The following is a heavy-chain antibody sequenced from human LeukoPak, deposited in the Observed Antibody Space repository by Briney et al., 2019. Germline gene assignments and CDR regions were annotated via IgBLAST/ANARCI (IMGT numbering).Heavy chain of an antibody. J-gene: IGHJ4*02. CDR2: INHSGST. D-gene: IGHD6-6*01. V-gene: IGHV4-34*01. Sequence: PETLSLTCAVYGGSFRGYYWSWIRQPPGKGLEWIGEINHSGSTNYNPSLKSRVTISVDTSKNQFSLKLSSVTAADTAVYYCASAWGYSSSSLAPFDYWGQGTLVTVSS. CDR1: GGSFRGYY. CDR3: ASAWGYSSSSLAPFDY.